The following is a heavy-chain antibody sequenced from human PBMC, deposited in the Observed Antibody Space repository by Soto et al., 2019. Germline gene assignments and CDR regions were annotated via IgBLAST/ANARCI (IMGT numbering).Heavy chain of an antibody. CDR2: MYPGDSDT. Sequence: GESLKISCKGSGYSFTSYWIGWLRQMPGKGLEWMGLMYPGDSDTRYSPSFQCQVIISADKSISTAYMQWSSLKASDTAMYYCARISTVGGVHYGMYVWGQGTKVTVYS. CDR3: ARISTVGGVHYGMYV. V-gene: IGHV5-51*01. D-gene: IGHD3-16*01. J-gene: IGHJ6*02. CDR1: GYSFTSYW.